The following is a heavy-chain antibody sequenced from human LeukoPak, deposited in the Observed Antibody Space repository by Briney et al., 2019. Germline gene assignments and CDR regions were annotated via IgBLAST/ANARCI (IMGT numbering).Heavy chain of an antibody. V-gene: IGHV4-61*05. Sequence: SETLSLTCTVSGGSISSSSYYWGWIRQPPGKGLEWIGYIYYSGSTNYNSSLKSRVTISVDTSKNQFSLKLSSVTAADTAVYYCARGEGRWLQLLPRANYYYYYMDVWGKGTTVTVSS. D-gene: IGHD5-24*01. CDR3: ARGEGRWLQLLPRANYYYYYMDV. CDR1: GGSISSSSYY. CDR2: IYYSGST. J-gene: IGHJ6*03.